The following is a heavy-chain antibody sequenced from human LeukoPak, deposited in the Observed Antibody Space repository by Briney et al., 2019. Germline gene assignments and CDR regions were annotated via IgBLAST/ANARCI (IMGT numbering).Heavy chain of an antibody. V-gene: IGHV1-18*04. CDR3: ARVHESIVVVPAAIIPHYYMDV. Sequence: GASVKVSCKASGYTFTSYYMHWVRQAPGQGFEWMGWISAYNGNTNYAQKLQGRATMTTDTSTSTAYMELRSLRSDDTAVYYCARVHESIVVVPAAIIPHYYMDVWGKGTTVTVSS. J-gene: IGHJ6*03. CDR1: GYTFTSYY. D-gene: IGHD2-2*02. CDR2: ISAYNGNT.